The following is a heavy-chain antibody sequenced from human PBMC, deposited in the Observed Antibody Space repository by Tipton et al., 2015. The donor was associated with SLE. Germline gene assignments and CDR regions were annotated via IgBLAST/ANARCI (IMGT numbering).Heavy chain of an antibody. CDR3: ARDRALGDAFDL. CDR2: ISSSGSI. CDR1: GFTLNSYY. D-gene: IGHD7-27*01. V-gene: IGHV3-11*01. J-gene: IGHJ3*01. Sequence: GSLRLSCAASGFTLNSYYMSWVRQAPGKGLEWLSYISSSGSIHYADSVKGRFTISRDNAKSSLFLQMNSLRAEDTAVYYCARDRALGDAFDLWGQGTMVTVSS.